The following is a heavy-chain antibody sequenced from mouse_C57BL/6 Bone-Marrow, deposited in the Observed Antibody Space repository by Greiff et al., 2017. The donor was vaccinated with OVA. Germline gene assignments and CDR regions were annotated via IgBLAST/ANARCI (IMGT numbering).Heavy chain of an antibody. D-gene: IGHD1-1*01. Sequence: QVQLQQPGAELVMPGASVKLSCKASGYTFTSYWMHWVKQRPGQGLEWIGEIDPSDSYTNYNQKFKGKSTLTVDKSSSTAYMQLSSLTSEDSAVYYCARCPIYYFHWYFEVWGTGTTVTVSS. CDR1: GYTFTSYW. CDR2: IDPSDSYT. J-gene: IGHJ1*03. V-gene: IGHV1-69*01. CDR3: ARCPIYYFHWYFEV.